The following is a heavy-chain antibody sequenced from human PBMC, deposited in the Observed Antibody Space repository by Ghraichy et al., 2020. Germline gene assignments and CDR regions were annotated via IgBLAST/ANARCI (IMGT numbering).Heavy chain of an antibody. V-gene: IGHV1-8*01. CDR3: ARVDDFWSGYYKDYYYYYGMDV. J-gene: IGHJ6*02. CDR1: GYTFTSYD. Sequence: SVKVSCKASGYTFTSYDINWVRQATGQGLEWMGWMNPNSGNTGYAQKFQGRVTMTRNTSISTAYMELSSLRSEDTAVYYCARVDDFWSGYYKDYYYYYGMDVWGQGTTVTVSS. CDR2: MNPNSGNT. D-gene: IGHD3-3*01.